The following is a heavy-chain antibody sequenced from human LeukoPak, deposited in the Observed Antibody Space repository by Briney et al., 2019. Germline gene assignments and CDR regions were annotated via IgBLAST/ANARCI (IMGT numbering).Heavy chain of an antibody. Sequence: SETLSLTCAVYGGSFSGYYWSWIRQPPGKGLEWIGEINHSGSTNYNPSLKSRVTISVDTSKNQFSLKLSSVTAADTAVYYCARLKTIVVVPAASDYYYYYGMDVWGQGTTVTVSS. D-gene: IGHD2-2*01. CDR2: INHSGST. CDR3: ARLKTIVVVPAASDYYYYYGMDV. J-gene: IGHJ6*02. CDR1: GGSFSGYY. V-gene: IGHV4-34*01.